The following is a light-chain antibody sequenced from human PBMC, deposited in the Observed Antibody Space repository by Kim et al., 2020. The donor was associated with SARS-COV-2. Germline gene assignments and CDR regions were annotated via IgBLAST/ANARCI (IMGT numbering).Light chain of an antibody. Sequence: EIVLTQSPGTLSLSPGERATLSCRASQSVSSTFLAWYQQKLGQAPRLLIYAASSRANGIPDRLSGSGSGTDFTLTISRLEPEDFAVYFCQQYGSSLLSFGGGTKVDIK. CDR2: AAS. J-gene: IGKJ4*01. CDR1: QSVSSTF. CDR3: QQYGSSLLS. V-gene: IGKV3-20*01.